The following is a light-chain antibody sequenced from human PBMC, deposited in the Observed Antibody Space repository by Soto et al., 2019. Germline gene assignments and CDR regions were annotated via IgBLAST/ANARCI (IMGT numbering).Light chain of an antibody. Sequence: DIQLTQSPSSLSASVGDRVTITCRASQSISSYLNWYQQKPGKAPRLLIYASFSLQSGVPSRFSGRGPGTDFTLTISSLPPEDFATCYCQQSYRTRLTFGQGTRLEIK. CDR1: QSISSY. CDR3: QQSYRTRLT. J-gene: IGKJ5*01. CDR2: ASF. V-gene: IGKV1-39*01.